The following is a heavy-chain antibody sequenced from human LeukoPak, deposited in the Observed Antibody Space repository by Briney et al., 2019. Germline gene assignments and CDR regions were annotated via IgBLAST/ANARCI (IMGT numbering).Heavy chain of an antibody. D-gene: IGHD4-11*01. Sequence: PGWSLRLSCAASGFTFSDYYMSWIRQAPGKGLEWVSYISRSGSTIYYADSVKGRFTISMDNAKNSLYLQMNSLRAEDTAVYYCAKDYTNYLTPYFFDYWGQGTLVTVSS. CDR1: GFTFSDYY. J-gene: IGHJ4*02. V-gene: IGHV3-11*04. CDR3: AKDYTNYLTPYFFDY. CDR2: ISRSGSTI.